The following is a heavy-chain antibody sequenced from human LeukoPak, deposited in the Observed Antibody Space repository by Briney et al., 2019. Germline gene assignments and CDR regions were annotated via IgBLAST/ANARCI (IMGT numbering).Heavy chain of an antibody. CDR1: GGSFSGYY. CDR3: AGNHYYYYGMDV. Sequence: SETLSLTCAVYGGSFSGYYWSWIRQPPGKGLEWIGEINHSGSTNYNPSLKSRVTISVDTSKNQFSLKLSSVTAADTAVYYCAGNHYYYYGMDVWGQGTTVTVSS. V-gene: IGHV4-34*01. D-gene: IGHD2/OR15-2a*01. J-gene: IGHJ6*02. CDR2: INHSGST.